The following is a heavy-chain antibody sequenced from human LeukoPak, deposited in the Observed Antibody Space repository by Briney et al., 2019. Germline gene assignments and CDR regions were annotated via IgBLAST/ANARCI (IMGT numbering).Heavy chain of an antibody. CDR1: GGSFSGYY. D-gene: IGHD6-13*01. J-gene: IGHJ4*02. CDR3: ARGRAAADTDY. CDR2: INHSGST. V-gene: IGHV4-34*01. Sequence: SETLSLTCAVYGGSFSGYYWSWIRQPPGKGLEWIGEINHSGSTNYNPSLKSRATISVDTSKNQFSLKLSSVTAADTAVYYCARGRAAADTDYWGQGTLVTVSS.